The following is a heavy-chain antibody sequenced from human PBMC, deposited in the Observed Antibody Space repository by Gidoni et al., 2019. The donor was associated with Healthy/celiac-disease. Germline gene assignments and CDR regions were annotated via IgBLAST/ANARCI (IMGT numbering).Heavy chain of an antibody. CDR1: GFTFEDYA. V-gene: IGHV3-9*01. CDR2: ISWNSGSI. J-gene: IGHJ4*02. D-gene: IGHD1-26*01. CDR3: AKYLREGATIWAIDY. Sequence: EVQLVESGGGLVQPGRSLRLACAASGFTFEDYAMHWVRQAPGKGLEWVSGISWNSGSIGYAASVQGRFTISRDNAKISLYLQMNSLRAEDTALYYCAKYLREGATIWAIDYWGQGTLVTVSS.